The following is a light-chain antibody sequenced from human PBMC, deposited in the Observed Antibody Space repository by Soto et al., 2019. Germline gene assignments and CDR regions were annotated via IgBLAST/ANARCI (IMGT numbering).Light chain of an antibody. J-gene: IGKJ2*01. CDR3: QHRIKWPDN. CDR2: DTS. CDR1: QSVSNY. V-gene: IGKV3-11*01. Sequence: EIVLTQSPATLSLSPGERATLSCRASQSVSNYLAWYQQKPGQAPRLLIYDTSNRATGIPTRFSGSGSGTDSTLTISSLEPEDFGIYYCQHRIKWPDNFGQGTKLEIK.